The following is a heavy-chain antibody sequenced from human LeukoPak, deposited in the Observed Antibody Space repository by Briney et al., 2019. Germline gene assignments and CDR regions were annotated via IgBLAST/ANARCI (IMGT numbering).Heavy chain of an antibody. CDR1: GFTFSSYG. V-gene: IGHV3-33*01. CDR2: IWYDGSNK. D-gene: IGHD6-13*01. CDR3: ARVPAAAGPSKFYYYYGMDV. J-gene: IGHJ6*02. Sequence: GGSLRLSCVASGFTFSSYGMHWARQAPGKGLEWVAVIWYDGSNKYYADSVKGRFTISRDNSKNTLYLQMNSLRAEDTAVYYCARVPAAAGPSKFYYYYGMDVWGQGTTVTVSS.